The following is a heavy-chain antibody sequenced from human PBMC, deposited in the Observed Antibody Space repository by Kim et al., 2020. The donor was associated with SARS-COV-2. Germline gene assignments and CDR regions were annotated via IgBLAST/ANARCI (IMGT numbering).Heavy chain of an antibody. J-gene: IGHJ4*02. CDR1: GYFFTRDS. Sequence: ASVKVSCKTSGYFFTRDSIHWVRQAPGQGLEWMGCIDCGNGNTIYSQKFQGRVTFTTDTSASTAYMELSFLRSEDSAVYYCLGGFYFDYWGQGTLVTVSS. CDR3: LGGFYFDY. CDR2: IDCGNGNT. V-gene: IGHV1-3*01. D-gene: IGHD3-16*01.